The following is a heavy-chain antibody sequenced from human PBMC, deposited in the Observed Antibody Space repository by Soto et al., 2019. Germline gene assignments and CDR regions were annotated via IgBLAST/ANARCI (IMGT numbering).Heavy chain of an antibody. Sequence: SETLSLTCTVSGGSISSYYWSWIRQPPGKGLEWIGYIYYSGSTNYNPSLKSRVTISVDTSKNQFSLKLSSVTATDTAVYYCARDKYSSVWYDFDYWGQGTLVTVSS. CDR2: IYYSGST. D-gene: IGHD6-19*01. J-gene: IGHJ4*02. CDR1: GGSISSYY. CDR3: ARDKYSSVWYDFDY. V-gene: IGHV4-59*01.